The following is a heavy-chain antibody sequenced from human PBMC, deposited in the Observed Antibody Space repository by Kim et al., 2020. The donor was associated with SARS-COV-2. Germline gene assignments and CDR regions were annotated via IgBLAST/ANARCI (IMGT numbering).Heavy chain of an antibody. D-gene: IGHD6-19*01. CDR1: GFTFSSYA. V-gene: IGHV3-23*01. Sequence: GGSLRLSCAASGFTFSSYAMSWVRQAPGKGLEWVSAISGSGGSTYYADSVKGRFTISRDNSKNTLYLQMNSLRAEDTAVYYCANWGYGAGTLWFDPWGQGTLVTVSS. J-gene: IGHJ5*02. CDR2: ISGSGGST. CDR3: ANWGYGAGTLWFDP.